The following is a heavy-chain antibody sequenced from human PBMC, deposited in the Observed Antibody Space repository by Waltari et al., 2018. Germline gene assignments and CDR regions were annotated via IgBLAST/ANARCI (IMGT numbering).Heavy chain of an antibody. CDR2: VYYTGNT. CDR3: ARGMSSVWYGPFDY. Sequence: QVQLQESGPGLVKPSETLSLTCTVSGGSLHISYWSWIRQPPGKGLEWIGYVYYTGNTIYNPSLEIRVTLSADTSKNQVSLRLRSVTAADTAVYYCARGMSSVWYGPFDYWGQGTLVTVSS. D-gene: IGHD6-19*01. CDR1: GGSLHISY. J-gene: IGHJ4*02. V-gene: IGHV4-59*08.